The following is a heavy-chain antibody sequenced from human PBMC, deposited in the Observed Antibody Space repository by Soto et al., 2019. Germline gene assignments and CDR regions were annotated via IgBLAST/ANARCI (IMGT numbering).Heavy chain of an antibody. J-gene: IGHJ4*02. V-gene: IGHV5-10-1*01. CDR1: GYSFTSYW. Sequence: GESLKISCKGSGYSFTSYWISWVRQMPGKGLEWMGRIDPSDSYTNYSPSFQGHVTISADKSISTAYLQWSSLKASDTAMYYCARQTYDSSGYYYFYFDYWGQGTLVTVSS. CDR3: ARQTYDSSGYYYFYFDY. CDR2: IDPSDSYT. D-gene: IGHD3-22*01.